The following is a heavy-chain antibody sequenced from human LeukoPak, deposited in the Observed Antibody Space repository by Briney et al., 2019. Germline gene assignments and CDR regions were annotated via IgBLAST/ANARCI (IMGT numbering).Heavy chain of an antibody. CDR2: INPNSGGT. D-gene: IGHD3-10*01. J-gene: IGHJ3*02. CDR3: ASAGTYYGSGSPADAFDI. V-gene: IGHV1-2*02. Sequence: ASVKVSCKASGYTFTGYYMHWVRQAPGQGLEWMGWINPNSGGTNYAQKFQGRVTMTRDTSISTAYMELSRLRFDDTAVYYCASAGTYYGSGSPADAFDIWGQGTMVTVSS. CDR1: GYTFTGYY.